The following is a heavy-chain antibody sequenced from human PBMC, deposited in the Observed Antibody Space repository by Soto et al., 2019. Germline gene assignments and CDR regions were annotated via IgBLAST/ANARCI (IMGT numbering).Heavy chain of an antibody. D-gene: IGHD3-9*01. CDR2: IYSGGST. CDR1: GFTVSSNY. CDR3: AREYYDILTCYDKFDY. Sequence: GGSLRLSCAACGFTVSSNYMSWVRQAPGKGLEWVSAIYSGGSTYYADSVKGRFTISRDNSKNTLYLQMNSLRAEDTAVYYCAREYYDILTCYDKFDYWGQGTLLTVSS. V-gene: IGHV3-66*01. J-gene: IGHJ4*02.